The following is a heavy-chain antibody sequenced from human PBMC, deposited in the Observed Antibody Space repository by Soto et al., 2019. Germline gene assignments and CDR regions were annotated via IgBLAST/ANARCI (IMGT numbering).Heavy chain of an antibody. J-gene: IGHJ4*02. CDR2: INPNIGDT. CDR1: GCTFTAYF. D-gene: IGHD5-18*01. V-gene: IGHV1-2*02. Sequence: VASVKVSCKTSGCTFTAYFLHWFRQAPGQGPEWMGWINPNIGDTKYAQKFQGRVTMTRDTSIDTAYMELSSLKSDDTSVYYCARGPSHGAFDYWGQGTLVTVSS. CDR3: ARGPSHGAFDY.